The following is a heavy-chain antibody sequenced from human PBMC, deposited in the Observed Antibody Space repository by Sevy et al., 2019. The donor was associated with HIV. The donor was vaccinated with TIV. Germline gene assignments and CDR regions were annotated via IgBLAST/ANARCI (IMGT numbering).Heavy chain of an antibody. CDR2: INQDEGVT. CDR1: GFTLNNYW. J-gene: IGHJ4*02. V-gene: IGHV3-7*01. CDR3: VRAIAKDGSF. D-gene: IGHD6-13*01. Sequence: GGSLRLSCVASGFTLNNYWMHWVRQAPGKGLEWVANINQDEGVTYYVDSVRGRFTISRDNGRNLVFLQMNSLRVDDTALYFCVRAIAKDGSFWGQGTLVTVSS.